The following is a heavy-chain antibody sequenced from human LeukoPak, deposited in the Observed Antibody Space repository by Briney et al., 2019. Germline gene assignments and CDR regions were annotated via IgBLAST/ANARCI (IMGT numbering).Heavy chain of an antibody. J-gene: IGHJ4*02. Sequence: SETLPLTCTVSGGSISSYYWSWIRQPPGKGLEWIGYIYYSGSTNYNPSLKSRVTISVDTSKNQFSLKLSSVTAADTAVYYCARAVRGVTFSVDYWGQGTLVTVSS. CDR3: ARAVRGVTFSVDY. D-gene: IGHD3-10*01. V-gene: IGHV4-59*01. CDR2: IYYSGST. CDR1: GGSISSYY.